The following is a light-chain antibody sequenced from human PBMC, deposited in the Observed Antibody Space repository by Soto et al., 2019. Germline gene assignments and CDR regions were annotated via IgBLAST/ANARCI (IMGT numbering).Light chain of an antibody. CDR1: SSDVGGYNF. V-gene: IGLV2-8*01. Sequence: QSVLTQPPSASGSPGQSVTISCTGTSSDVGGYNFVSWYQQHPGEAPKVIIYEVSKRPSGVPDRFSGSKSGNTASLTVSGLRPEDEADYYCSSYAGSNNFGVFGGGTQLTVL. CDR3: SSYAGSNNFGV. CDR2: EVS. J-gene: IGLJ3*02.